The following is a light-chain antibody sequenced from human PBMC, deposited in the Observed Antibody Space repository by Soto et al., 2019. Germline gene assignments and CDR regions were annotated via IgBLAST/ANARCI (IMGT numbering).Light chain of an antibody. V-gene: IGKV3-20*01. CDR1: QSVTNNY. Sequence: EIVLTQSPGTLSLSPGERATLSCRGSQSVTNNYLAWYRHNPGQAPRCLIYGAAIRSPGIPDRFSGSGAGTDFALTSSRLEPEYFAVYYCQQDGSSLTFGQGTKLEIK. CDR2: GAA. CDR3: QQDGSSLT. J-gene: IGKJ2*01.